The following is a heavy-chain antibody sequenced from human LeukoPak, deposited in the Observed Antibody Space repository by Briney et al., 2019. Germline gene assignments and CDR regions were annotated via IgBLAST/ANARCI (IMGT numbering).Heavy chain of an antibody. V-gene: IGHV4-39*01. J-gene: IGHJ3*02. CDR1: GGSISSSSYY. D-gene: IGHD6-13*01. CDR2: IYYSGST. CDR3: ARRNEDLIAAAGSDAFDI. Sequence: SETLSLTCTVSGGSISSSSYYWGWIRQAPRKGLEWIGSIYYSGSTYYNPSLKSRVTISVDTSKNQFSLKLSSVTAADTAVYYCARRNEDLIAAAGSDAFDIWGQGTMVTVSS.